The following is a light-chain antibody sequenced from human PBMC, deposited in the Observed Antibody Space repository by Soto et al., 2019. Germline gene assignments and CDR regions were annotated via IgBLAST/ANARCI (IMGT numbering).Light chain of an antibody. CDR2: GAS. CDR3: DQYGTLYT. J-gene: IGKJ2*01. CDR1: QSVSSSY. Sequence: EIVLTQSPGTLSLSPGERATLSCRASQSVSSSYLAWYQQKPGQAPRLLIYGASSRATGIPDRFSGSGSGTDFTITISRLEPDDFAVYFYDQYGTLYTFGQGTKLEIK. V-gene: IGKV3-20*01.